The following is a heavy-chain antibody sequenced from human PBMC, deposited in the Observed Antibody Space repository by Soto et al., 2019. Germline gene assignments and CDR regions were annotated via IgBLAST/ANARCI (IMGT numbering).Heavy chain of an antibody. CDR1: GASFNTYY. V-gene: IGHV4-59*01. J-gene: IGHJ5*02. CDR3: ARGRQTGGLGWGWFDP. CDR2: IFSSGTT. D-gene: IGHD7-27*01. Sequence: QVQLQESGPGLVKASETLSLTCTVSGASFNTYYWNWIRQPPGKGLEWIGTIFSSGTTNYKSSLESRLTMAVDTSKNQFSLRLSSVTAADSAVYFCARGRQTGGLGWGWFDPWGQGTLVTVSS.